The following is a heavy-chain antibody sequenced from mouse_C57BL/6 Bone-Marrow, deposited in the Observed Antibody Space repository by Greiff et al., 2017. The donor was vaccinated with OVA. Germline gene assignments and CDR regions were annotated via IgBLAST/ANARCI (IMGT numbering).Heavy chain of an antibody. CDR3: ARFPPTGSYFDY. J-gene: IGHJ2*01. D-gene: IGHD4-1*02. CDR2: IDPSDSYT. CDR1: GYTFTSYW. V-gene: IGHV1-59*01. Sequence: QVQLQQPGAELVRPGTSVKLSCKASGYTFTSYWMHWVKQRPGQGLEWIGVIDPSDSYTNYNQKFKGKATLTVDTSSSTAYMQLSSLTSEDSAVYYCARFPPTGSYFDYWGQGTTLTVSS.